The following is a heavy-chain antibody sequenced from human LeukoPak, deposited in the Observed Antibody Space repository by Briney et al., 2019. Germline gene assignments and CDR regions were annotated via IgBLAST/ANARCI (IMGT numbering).Heavy chain of an antibody. CDR1: GFTVSSSY. D-gene: IGHD4-23*01. CDR3: ARRPDYGGTPTFDY. CDR2: IYSGGST. V-gene: IGHV3-66*01. Sequence: PGGSLRLSCAASGFTVSSSYMSWVRQAPGKGLEWVSVIYSGGSTYYADSVKGRFTISRDNSKNTLYLQLNSLRVEDTAVYYCARRPDYGGTPTFDYWGQGTLVTVSS. J-gene: IGHJ4*02.